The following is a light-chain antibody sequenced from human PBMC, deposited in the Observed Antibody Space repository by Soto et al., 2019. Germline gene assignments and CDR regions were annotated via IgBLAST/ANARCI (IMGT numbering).Light chain of an antibody. Sequence: QSAQTQPASVSGSPGQSITISCTGTSSDVGGYNYVSWYQHHPGKAPKLMIYDVSNRPSGVSNRFSGSKSGNTASLTISGLQAEDEADYYCSSYTSSSTLGVFGTGTKVTVL. CDR3: SSYTSSSTLGV. V-gene: IGLV2-14*03. CDR2: DVS. J-gene: IGLJ1*01. CDR1: SSDVGGYNY.